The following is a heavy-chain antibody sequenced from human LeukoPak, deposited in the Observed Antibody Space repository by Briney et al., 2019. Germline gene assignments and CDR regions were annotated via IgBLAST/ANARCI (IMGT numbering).Heavy chain of an antibody. D-gene: IGHD4-17*01. V-gene: IGHV4-59*12. CDR1: GGSISSYF. J-gene: IGHJ4*02. CDR2: IYYSGST. Sequence: SETLSLTCTVSGGSISSYFWSWIRQPPGKGLEWIGYIYYSGSTNYNPSLKSRVTISVDTSKNQISLQLSSVTAADTAVYYCASGQLRIDYWGQGTLVTVSS. CDR3: ASGQLRIDY.